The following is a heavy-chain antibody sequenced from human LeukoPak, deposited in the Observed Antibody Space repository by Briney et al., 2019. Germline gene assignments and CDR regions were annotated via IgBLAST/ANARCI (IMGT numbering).Heavy chain of an antibody. J-gene: IGHJ4*02. D-gene: IGHD3-10*01. CDR1: GFTVSSNY. V-gene: IGHV3-53*01. Sequence: PGGSLRLSCAASGFTVSSNYMSWVRQAPGKGLEWVSVIYSGGGTYYADSVKGRFTISRDNSKNTLYLQMNSLRVEDTAVYYCARDRVLLWFGELSGWGQGTLVTVSS. CDR3: ARDRVLLWFGELSG. CDR2: IYSGGGT.